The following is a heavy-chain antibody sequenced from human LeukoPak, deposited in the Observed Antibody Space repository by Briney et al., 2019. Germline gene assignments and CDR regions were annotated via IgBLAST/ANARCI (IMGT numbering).Heavy chain of an antibody. D-gene: IGHD1-26*01. CDR2: IYHSGST. J-gene: IGHJ4*02. Sequence: SGTLSLTCAVSGGSISSSNWWSWVRQPPGKGLERIGEIYHSGSTNYNPSLKGRVTISVDKSKNQFSLKLSSVTAADTAVYYCARVRSSRAFDYWGQGTLVTVSS. V-gene: IGHV4-4*02. CDR1: GGSISSSNW. CDR3: ARVRSSRAFDY.